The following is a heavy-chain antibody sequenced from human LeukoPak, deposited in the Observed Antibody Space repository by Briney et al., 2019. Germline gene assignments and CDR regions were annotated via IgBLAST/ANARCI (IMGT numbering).Heavy chain of an antibody. CDR2: IYHSGST. CDR1: GYSISSGYY. D-gene: IGHD6-6*01. V-gene: IGHV4-38-2*01. Sequence: SETLSLTCAVSGYSISSGYYWGWIRQPPGKGLEWIGSIYHSGSTYYNPSLKSRVTISVDTSKNQFSLKLSSVTAADTAVYYCARGRSSPPFNWFDPWGQGTLVTVS. CDR3: ARGRSSPPFNWFDP. J-gene: IGHJ5*02.